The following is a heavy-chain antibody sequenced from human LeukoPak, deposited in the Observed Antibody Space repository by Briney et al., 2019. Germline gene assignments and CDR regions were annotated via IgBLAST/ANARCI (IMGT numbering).Heavy chain of an antibody. D-gene: IGHD1-26*01. Sequence: PGGSLRLSCAASGFTFSSNGMHWVRQAPGKGLEWVAVIYYDGNTQYYADSVKGRLTISRDNFKNTLFLQMNSLRADDTAVYYCARWGAGRTSDYWGQGTLVTVSS. CDR1: GFTFSSNG. V-gene: IGHV3-33*01. J-gene: IGHJ4*02. CDR2: IYYDGNTQ. CDR3: ARWGAGRTSDY.